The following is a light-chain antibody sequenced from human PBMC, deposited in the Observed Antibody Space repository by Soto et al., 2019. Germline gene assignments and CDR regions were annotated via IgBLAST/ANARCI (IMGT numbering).Light chain of an antibody. CDR3: QQYDTDPS. CDR2: KPS. CDR1: QSVSSW. J-gene: IGKJ2*01. V-gene: IGKV1-5*03. Sequence: DIQMTQSPSTLSAFVGDRVTITCRASQSVSSWLAWYQQRAGKAPKLLIYKPSTLEGGVPSRFSGSGSGTEVTLAISSLQPGDSATYYCQQYDTDPSFGQGTKLEIK.